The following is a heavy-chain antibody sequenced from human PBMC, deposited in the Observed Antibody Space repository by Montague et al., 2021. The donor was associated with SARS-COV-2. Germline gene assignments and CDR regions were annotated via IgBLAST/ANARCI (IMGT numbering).Heavy chain of an antibody. CDR3: ARLGDGIVPSPILGLGPYYSYYYMDV. J-gene: IGHJ6*03. V-gene: IGHV4-34*01. Sequence: SETLSLTCAVSGGSFSRYYWSWIRQPPGKGLEWIGEISQSGNTKYNPSLQSRVSISLDTSRHQFSLQVSSVTAADTAIYYCARLGDGIVPSPILGLGPYYSYYYMDVWGKGTTVTVSS. CDR2: ISQSGNT. CDR1: GGSFSRYY. D-gene: IGHD2-2*02.